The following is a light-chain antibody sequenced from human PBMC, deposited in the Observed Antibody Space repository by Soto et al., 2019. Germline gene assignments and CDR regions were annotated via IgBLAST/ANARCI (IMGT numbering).Light chain of an antibody. CDR1: QSISSY. V-gene: IGKV1-39*01. Sequence: DIQMTQSPSSLSASVGDRVTITCRASQSISSYFNWYQQKPGKAPKLLIYAASSLQSGVPSRFSGSGSGTDITLTISSLQPEDFATYYCQQSYSTLLTFGGGTKVEIK. CDR2: AAS. J-gene: IGKJ4*01. CDR3: QQSYSTLLT.